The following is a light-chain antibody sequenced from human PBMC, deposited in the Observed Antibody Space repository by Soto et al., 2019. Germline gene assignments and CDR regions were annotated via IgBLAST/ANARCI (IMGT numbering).Light chain of an antibody. CDR1: QAISSN. CDR2: AAS. J-gene: IGKJ4*01. Sequence: DIQLTQSPSFLSASVGDSVTITCRASQAISSNLAWYQQKPGKAPKLLIYAASTLQSGVPSRFSGSGSGTEFTLTINSLQPEDFATYYCQQLNSSPLTFGGGAKVAIK. CDR3: QQLNSSPLT. V-gene: IGKV1-9*01.